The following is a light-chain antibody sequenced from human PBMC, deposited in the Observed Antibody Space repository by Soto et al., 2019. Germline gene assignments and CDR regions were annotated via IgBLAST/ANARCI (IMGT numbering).Light chain of an antibody. CDR2: WAS. CDR3: QQYYSTPGT. CDR1: QGVLYSSNNKNY. V-gene: IGKV4-1*01. J-gene: IGKJ5*01. Sequence: DIVMTQSPDSLAVSLGERATINCKSSQGVLYSSNNKNYLAWYQQKPGQPPKLLIYWASTRESGVPDRFSGSGSGTDFTLTISSLQAEDVAVYYCQQYYSTPGTFGQGTRLEIK.